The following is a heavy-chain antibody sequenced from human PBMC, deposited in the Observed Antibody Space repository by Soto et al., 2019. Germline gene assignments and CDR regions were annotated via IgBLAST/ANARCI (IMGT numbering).Heavy chain of an antibody. CDR3: ARAVGIHDAFDI. D-gene: IGHD5-18*01. V-gene: IGHV4-59*13. CDR2: IYHTGNT. J-gene: IGHJ3*02. CDR1: TDSFYDYY. Sequence: QVRLHESGPGLVKPSETLSLTCTVSTDSFYDYYWSWIRQPPGKGLDWLGSIYHTGNTNYNPSLASRVIISVDTSKIQFYLSLRSVTAAETAVYYCARAVGIHDAFDIWGQGTLVTVSS.